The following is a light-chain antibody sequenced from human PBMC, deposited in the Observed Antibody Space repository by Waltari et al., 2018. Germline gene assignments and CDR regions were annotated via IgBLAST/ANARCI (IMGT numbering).Light chain of an antibody. Sequence: QSALTQPRSVSGSPGQSVTISCTGTSSDVGGYNYVSWYQQHPGKAPTLMIYDVSKRPSGAPDRSSFAKSGNTAALGLQAEDEAYDYCCSDAGSYLFGGGTKLTGL. CDR3: CSDAGSYL. CDR2: DVS. CDR1: SSDVGGYNY. V-gene: IGLV2-11*01. J-gene: IGLJ3*02.